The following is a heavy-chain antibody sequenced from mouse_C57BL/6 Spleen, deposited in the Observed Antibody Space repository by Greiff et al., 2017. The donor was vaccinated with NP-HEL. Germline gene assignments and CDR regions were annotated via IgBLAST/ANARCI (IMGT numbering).Heavy chain of an antibody. D-gene: IGHD2-4*01. Sequence: DVQLVESGGDLVKPGGSLKLSCAASGFTFSSYGMSWVRQTPDKRLEWVATISSGGSYTYYPDSVKGRFTISRDNAKNTLYLQMSSLKSEDTAMYYCARLDYVEAPFAYWGQGTLVTVSA. CDR1: GFTFSSYG. J-gene: IGHJ3*01. CDR3: ARLDYVEAPFAY. V-gene: IGHV5-6*01. CDR2: ISSGGSYT.